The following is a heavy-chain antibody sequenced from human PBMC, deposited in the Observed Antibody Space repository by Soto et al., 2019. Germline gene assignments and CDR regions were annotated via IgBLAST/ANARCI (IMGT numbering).Heavy chain of an antibody. CDR2: INPSGGST. D-gene: IGHD3-22*01. V-gene: IGHV1-46*01. CDR1: GYTFTSYY. J-gene: IGHJ5*02. CDR3: ARDWKYFYDSTGYYSDWFDP. Sequence: ASVKVSCKASGYTFTSYYMHWVRQAPGQGPEWMGIINPSGGSTSYAQKFQGRVTMTRDTSTSTVYMEMTSLRSEDTAVYYCARDWKYFYDSTGYYSDWFDPWGQGTLVSVSS.